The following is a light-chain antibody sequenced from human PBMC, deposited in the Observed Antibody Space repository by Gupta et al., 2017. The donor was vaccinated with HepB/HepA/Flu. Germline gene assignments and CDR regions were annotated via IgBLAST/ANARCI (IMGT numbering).Light chain of an antibody. V-gene: IGLV1-40*01. J-gene: IGLJ2*01. CDR3: QTHDHFQDGSI. CDR1: GSNVADYD. Sequence: QSIMTQPPPVSGAPGQRVTISCSGPGSNVADYDVHWYQRFPGRVPKLLIYETFNRPSGVPDRFSGSKSGTSASLAITDLRPEDEADYYCQTHDHFQDGSIFGGGTKLTVL. CDR2: ETF.